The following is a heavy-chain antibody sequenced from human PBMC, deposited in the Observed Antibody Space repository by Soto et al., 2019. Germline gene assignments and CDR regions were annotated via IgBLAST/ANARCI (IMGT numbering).Heavy chain of an antibody. CDR3: ARDRGRGSYYSVRDYWYFDR. CDR2: VIPVSGTP. J-gene: IGHJ2*01. D-gene: IGHD1-26*01. Sequence: QVQLVQSGAEVKKPGSSVKVSCKASGGTFSNYAICWVRQAPGQGLEWMGGVIPVSGTPKYAQKFQDRVLRTADKSTSTAYMELTSLTSEDTAVYFCARDRGRGSYYSVRDYWYFDRWGRGTLVTVSS. CDR1: GGTFSNYA. V-gene: IGHV1-69*06.